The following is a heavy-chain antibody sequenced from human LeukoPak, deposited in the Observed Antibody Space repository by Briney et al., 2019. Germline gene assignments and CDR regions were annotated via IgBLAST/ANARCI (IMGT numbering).Heavy chain of an antibody. CDR2: IYYSGST. Sequence: SETLSLTCTVSGGSISSYYWSWIRQPPGKGLEWIGYIYYSGSTNYNPSLKSRVTISVDTSKNQFSLKLSSVTAADTAVYYCARAPESSSSYYYYYGMDVWGQGTTVTVSS. CDR3: ARAPESSSSYYYYYGMDV. J-gene: IGHJ6*02. V-gene: IGHV4-59*01. CDR1: GGSISSYY. D-gene: IGHD6-6*01.